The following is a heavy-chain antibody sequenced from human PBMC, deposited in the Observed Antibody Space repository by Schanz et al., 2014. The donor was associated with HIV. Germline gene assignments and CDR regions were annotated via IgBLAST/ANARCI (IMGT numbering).Heavy chain of an antibody. D-gene: IGHD1-1*01. V-gene: IGHV3-30*18. CDR1: GFTFGSYG. J-gene: IGHJ4*02. CDR2: MSYDGSNK. CDR3: AKDLAYPGTGNLEY. Sequence: QVQLVESGGGVVQPGRSLRLSCVASGFTFGSYGMHWARQTPDKGLEWLGVMSYDGSNKHYADSVKGRFTISRDNSKNTLYLQLNSLRAEDTAVYYCAKDLAYPGTGNLEYWGQGTLVIVSS.